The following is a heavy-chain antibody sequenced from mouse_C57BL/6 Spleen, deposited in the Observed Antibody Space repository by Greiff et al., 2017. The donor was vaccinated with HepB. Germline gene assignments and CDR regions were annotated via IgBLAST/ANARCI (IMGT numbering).Heavy chain of an antibody. CDR1: GFTFSDYY. CDR3: ASRPTLYYYGSSYCAMDY. V-gene: IGHV5-16*01. J-gene: IGHJ4*01. Sequence: EVKLVESEGGLVQPGSSMKLSCTASGFTFSDYYMAWVRQVPEKGLEWVANINYDGSSTYYLDSLKSRFIISRDNAKNILYLQMSSLKSEDTATYYCASRPTLYYYGSSYCAMDYWGQGTSVTVSS. D-gene: IGHD1-1*01. CDR2: INYDGSST.